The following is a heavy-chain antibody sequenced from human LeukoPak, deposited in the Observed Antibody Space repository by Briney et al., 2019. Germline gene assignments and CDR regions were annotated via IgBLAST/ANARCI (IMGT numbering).Heavy chain of an antibody. CDR3: ATGGVNILTGSLPYYYGMDV. CDR1: GYTLTELS. D-gene: IGHD3-9*01. Sequence: ASVKVSCKDSGYTLTELSMHWVRQAPGKGLEWMGGFDPEDGETIYAQKFQGRVTMTEDTSTDTAYMELSSLRSEDTAVYYCATGGVNILTGSLPYYYGMDVWGQGTTVTVSS. J-gene: IGHJ6*02. CDR2: FDPEDGET. V-gene: IGHV1-24*01.